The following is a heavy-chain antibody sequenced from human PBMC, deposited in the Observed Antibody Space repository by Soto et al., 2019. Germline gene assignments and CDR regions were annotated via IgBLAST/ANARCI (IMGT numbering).Heavy chain of an antibody. V-gene: IGHV4-38-2*02. CDR1: GYSISSGYY. CDR2: IYHSGST. CDR3: ARDYDSSGYCDY. D-gene: IGHD3-22*01. J-gene: IGHJ4*02. Sequence: PSETLSLTCAVSGYSISSGYYWGWIRQPPGKGREWIGSIYHSGSTYYTPSLKSRVNISVDTSKNQFSLELSSVTAADTAVYYCARDYDSSGYCDYWGQGTLVTVSS.